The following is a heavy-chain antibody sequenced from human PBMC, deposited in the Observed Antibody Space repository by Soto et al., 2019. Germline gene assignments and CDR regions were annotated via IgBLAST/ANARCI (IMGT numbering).Heavy chain of an antibody. CDR1: GASITYGAFS. CDR3: ARGGGYDPFDS. V-gene: IGHV4-30-2*06. CDR2: ISHLETT. D-gene: IGHD5-12*01. Sequence: QLQLQESGSGVVKTSETLSLTCTVSGASITYGAFSWSWIRQSPGKGLEWLGYISHLETTYFHPSFKSRITMSIDRARNQFSLRLTSVTAADVAVYYCARGGGYDPFDSWGQGVLVTVSS. J-gene: IGHJ4*02.